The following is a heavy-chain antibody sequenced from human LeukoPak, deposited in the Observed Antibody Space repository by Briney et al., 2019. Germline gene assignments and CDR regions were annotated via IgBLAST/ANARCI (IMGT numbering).Heavy chain of an antibody. CDR3: ASLLLWFGELTSWDH. CDR1: GVSTSSYY. J-gene: IGHJ4*02. CDR2: IYTSGST. D-gene: IGHD3-10*01. V-gene: IGHV4-4*07. Sequence: KPSETLSLTCTVSGVSTSSYYWSGIRQPAGKGLEWIGRIYTSGSTNYNPSLTSRVTMSVDTSKNQFSLKLSSVTAADTAVYYCASLLLWFGELTSWDHWGQGTLVTVSS.